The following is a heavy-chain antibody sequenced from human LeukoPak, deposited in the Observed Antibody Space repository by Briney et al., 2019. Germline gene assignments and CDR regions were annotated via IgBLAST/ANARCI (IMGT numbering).Heavy chain of an antibody. CDR2: VRSKAYGGTT. CDR3: TSRSIRSGGVDF. D-gene: IGHD2-2*01. J-gene: IGHJ4*02. Sequence: GGSLRLSCTASGFSFRDYATSWVRQAPGKGLEWVGFVRSKAYGGTTEHAASVKGRFTISRDDSKSIAYLQMNSLRTEDTAVYYCTSRSIRSGGVDFWGQGTLVTVSS. CDR1: GFSFRDYA. V-gene: IGHV3-49*04.